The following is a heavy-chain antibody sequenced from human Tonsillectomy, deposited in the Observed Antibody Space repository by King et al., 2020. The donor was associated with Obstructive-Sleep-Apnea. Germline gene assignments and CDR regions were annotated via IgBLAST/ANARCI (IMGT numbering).Heavy chain of an antibody. J-gene: IGHJ5*02. Sequence: VQLVESGGGLVQPGGSLKLSCAASGFTFSGSAMHWVRQASGKGLEWVGRIRSKANSYATVYAASVKGSFTISREDSKNTAFLQMNSLKTEDTAVYYCTKPYYDILSGRRGFDPWGQGNLVTVSS. CDR1: GFTFSGSA. CDR3: TKPYYDILSGRRGFDP. CDR2: IRSKANSYAT. V-gene: IGHV3-73*01. D-gene: IGHD3-9*01.